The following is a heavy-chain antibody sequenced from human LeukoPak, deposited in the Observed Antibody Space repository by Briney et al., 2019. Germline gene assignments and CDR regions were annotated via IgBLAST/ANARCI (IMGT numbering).Heavy chain of an antibody. V-gene: IGHV1-69*06. CDR1: GGTFSSYA. J-gene: IGHJ4*02. D-gene: IGHD5-18*01. Sequence: ASVKVSCKASGGTFSSYAISWVRQAPGQGLEWMGGIIPIFGTANYAQKFQGRVTITADKSTSTAYMELSSLRSEDTAVYYCARGVETAMVLYYWGQGTLVTVSS. CDR3: ARGVETAMVLYY. CDR2: IIPIFGTA.